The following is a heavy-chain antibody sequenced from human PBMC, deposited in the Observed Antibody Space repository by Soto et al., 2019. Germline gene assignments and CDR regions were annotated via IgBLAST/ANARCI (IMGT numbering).Heavy chain of an antibody. CDR3: ARESTMTTVTTAFDY. V-gene: IGHV4-4*02. Sequence: ASETLSLTCAVSGGSISSSNWWSWVRQPPGKGLEWIGEIYHSGSTNYNPSLKSRVTISVDKSKNQFSLKLSSVTAADTAVYYCARESTMTTVTTAFDYWGQGTLVTVSS. D-gene: IGHD4-17*01. J-gene: IGHJ4*02. CDR1: GGSISSSNW. CDR2: IYHSGST.